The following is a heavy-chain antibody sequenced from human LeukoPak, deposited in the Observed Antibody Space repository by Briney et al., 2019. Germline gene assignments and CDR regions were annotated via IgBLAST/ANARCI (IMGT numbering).Heavy chain of an antibody. Sequence: SETLSLTCTVSGGSISSSSYYWGWIRQPPGKGLEWIGSIYYSGSTYYNPSLKSRVTISVDTSKNQFSLKLSSVTAADTAVYYCARDRSTNYYDSSGPDAFDIWGQGTMVTVSS. CDR2: IYYSGST. J-gene: IGHJ3*02. CDR3: ARDRSTNYYDSSGPDAFDI. CDR1: GGSISSSSYY. V-gene: IGHV4-39*07. D-gene: IGHD3-22*01.